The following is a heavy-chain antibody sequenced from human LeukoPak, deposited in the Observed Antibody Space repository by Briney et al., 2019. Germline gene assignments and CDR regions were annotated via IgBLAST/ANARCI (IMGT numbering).Heavy chain of an antibody. J-gene: IGHJ4*02. D-gene: IGHD3-22*01. CDR3: ASATYYYDSSGYYFGALFDY. V-gene: IGHV4-34*01. Sequence: SETLSLTCAVYGGSFSGYYWSWIRQPPGKGLEWIGEINHSGSTNYNPSLKSRVTISVDTSKNQFSLKLSSVTAADTAVYYCASATYYYDSSGYYFGALFDYWGQGTLVTVSS. CDR2: INHSGST. CDR1: GGSFSGYY.